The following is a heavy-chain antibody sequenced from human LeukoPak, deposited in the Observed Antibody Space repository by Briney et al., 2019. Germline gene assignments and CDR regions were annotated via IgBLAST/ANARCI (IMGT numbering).Heavy chain of an antibody. V-gene: IGHV3-21*01. Sequence: GGSLRLSCAASGFTFSSYSMNWVRQAPGKGLEWVSSISSSSSYIYYADSVKGRFTISRDNAKNSLYLQMNGLRAEDTAVYYCARGFLEWATDAFDIWGQGTMVTVSS. CDR3: ARGFLEWATDAFDI. CDR1: GFTFSSYS. J-gene: IGHJ3*02. D-gene: IGHD3-3*01. CDR2: ISSSSSYI.